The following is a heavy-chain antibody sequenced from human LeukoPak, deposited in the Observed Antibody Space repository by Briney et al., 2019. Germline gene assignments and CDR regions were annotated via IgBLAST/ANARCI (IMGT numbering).Heavy chain of an antibody. CDR2: ISVYNGKT. D-gene: IGHD6-13*01. Sequence: GASVKVSCQASGYTFTDYGISWVRQVPGQGLEWMGWISVYNGKTNYAQKLQGRVTMTTDTSTSTAYMELRSLRSDDTAVYYCAREFSGGGAAAGREAFDIWGQGTMVTVSS. J-gene: IGHJ3*02. CDR1: GYTFTDYG. CDR3: AREFSGGGAAAGREAFDI. V-gene: IGHV1-18*01.